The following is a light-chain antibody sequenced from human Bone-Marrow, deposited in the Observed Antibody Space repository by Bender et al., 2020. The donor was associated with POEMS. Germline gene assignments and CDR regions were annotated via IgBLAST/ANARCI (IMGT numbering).Light chain of an antibody. V-gene: IGLV2-14*01. CDR3: SSYTRSATVV. J-gene: IGLJ2*01. CDR2: DVS. Sequence: QSALTQPASVSGSPGQSITISCTGTSSDIGSYNYVSWYQQYPGKVPKLMIYDVSKRPSGVSNRFSGSKSGNTASLTISGLQAEDEADYYCSSYTRSATVVFGGGTKLTVL. CDR1: SSDIGSYNY.